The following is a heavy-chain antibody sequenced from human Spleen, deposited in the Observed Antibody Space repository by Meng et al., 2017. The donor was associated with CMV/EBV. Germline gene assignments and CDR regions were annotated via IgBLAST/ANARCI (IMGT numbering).Heavy chain of an antibody. J-gene: IGHJ5*02. V-gene: IGHV4-30-4*01. CDR1: GGSRGRGNYY. D-gene: IGHD3-22*01. Sequence: QESLPALLEPTQTLSLTCTVSGGSRGRGNYYWSWIRRPPGKGLEWIGYIHHSGSAYSNPSLKGRVSISVDTSKNQFSLKLSSVTAADTAVYYCARGLHYDSSGYHSLPTWGQGTLVTVSS. CDR2: IHHSGSA. CDR3: ARGLHYDSSGYHSLPT.